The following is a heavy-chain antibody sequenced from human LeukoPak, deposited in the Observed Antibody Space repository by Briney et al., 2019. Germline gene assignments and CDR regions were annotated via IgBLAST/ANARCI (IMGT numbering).Heavy chain of an antibody. J-gene: IGHJ4*02. CDR3: TRGRRGYSYGYNDY. Sequence: PGGSLRLSCTASGFTFGDYAMSWVRQAPGKGLEWVGFIRSKAYGGTTEYAASVKGRFTISRDDSKSIAYLQMSSLKTEDTAVYYCTRGRRGYSYGYNDYWGQGTLVTVSS. CDR1: GFTFGDYA. D-gene: IGHD5-18*01. V-gene: IGHV3-49*04. CDR2: IRSKAYGGTT.